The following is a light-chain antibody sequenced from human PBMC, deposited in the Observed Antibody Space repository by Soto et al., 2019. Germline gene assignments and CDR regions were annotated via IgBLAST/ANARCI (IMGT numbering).Light chain of an antibody. CDR3: QQDNSYPWT. J-gene: IGKJ1*01. CDR2: DAS. Sequence: DIQMTQSPSTLSASVGDRVTITCRASQSIRRWLAWYQHKPGKAPNILIFDASSLKSGVPSRFSGSGSGTEFTLTISSLQPDDFATYYCQQDNSYPWTFGQGTKVDIK. V-gene: IGKV1-5*01. CDR1: QSIRRW.